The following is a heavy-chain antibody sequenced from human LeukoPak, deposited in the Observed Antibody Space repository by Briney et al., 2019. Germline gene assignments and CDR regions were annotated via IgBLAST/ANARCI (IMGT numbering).Heavy chain of an antibody. D-gene: IGHD6-19*01. V-gene: IGHV4-34*01. Sequence: PSETPSLTCAVYGGSFSGYYWSWIRQPPGKGLEWIGEINHSGSTNYNPSLKSRVTISVDTSKNQFSLKLSSVTAADTAVYYCARLYSGWPDYWGQGTLVTVSS. CDR2: INHSGST. CDR1: GGSFSGYY. CDR3: ARLYSGWPDY. J-gene: IGHJ4*02.